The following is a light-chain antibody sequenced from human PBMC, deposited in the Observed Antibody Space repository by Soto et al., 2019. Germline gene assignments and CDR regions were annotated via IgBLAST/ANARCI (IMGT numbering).Light chain of an antibody. CDR3: VLYMGGGIWV. Sequence: QAVVTQEPSFSVSPGRTVTLSCGLSSGSVSTSFYPSWYQQTPGQAPRTLIYSTNTRSSAVADRFSGSISGNKAALTITGAQADDESDYYCVLYMGGGIWVFGGGTKLTVL. CDR2: STN. CDR1: SGSVSTSFY. J-gene: IGLJ3*02. V-gene: IGLV8-61*01.